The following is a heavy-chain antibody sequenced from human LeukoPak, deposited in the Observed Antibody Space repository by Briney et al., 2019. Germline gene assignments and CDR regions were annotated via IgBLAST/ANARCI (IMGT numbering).Heavy chain of an antibody. V-gene: IGHV4-34*01. Sequence: SETLSLTCAVYGGSFSGYYWSWIRQPPGKGLEWIGEINHSGSTNYNPSPKSRVTISVDTSKNQFSLKLSSVTAADTAVYYCARAGRYSKGSWDYWGQGTLVTVSS. J-gene: IGHJ4*02. CDR3: ARAGRYSKGSWDY. CDR1: GGSFSGYY. D-gene: IGHD4-11*01. CDR2: INHSGST.